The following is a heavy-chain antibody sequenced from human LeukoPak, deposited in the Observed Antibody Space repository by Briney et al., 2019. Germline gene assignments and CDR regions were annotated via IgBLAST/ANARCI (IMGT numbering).Heavy chain of an antibody. CDR3: ARVRGDYPYYFDY. V-gene: IGHV3-53*01. CDR2: ISSGGST. D-gene: IGHD4-17*01. CDR1: GFTVSSNY. J-gene: IGHJ4*02. Sequence: GGSLRLSCAASGFTVSSNYMSWVRQAPGKGLEWLSVISSGGSTYYAYSVKGRFTISGDNSKNTLYLQMNSLRAEDTAVYYCARVRGDYPYYFDYWGQGTLVTVSS.